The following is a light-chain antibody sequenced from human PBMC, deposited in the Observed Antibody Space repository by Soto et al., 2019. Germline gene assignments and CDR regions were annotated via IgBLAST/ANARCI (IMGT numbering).Light chain of an antibody. CDR3: SSYISSSTYVV. J-gene: IGLJ2*01. CDR2: EVS. Sequence: QSALTQPPSVSGSPGQSVTISCTGTSSDVGNYNRVSWYQQPPGTAPKRMIYEVSNRPSGVPDRFSGSKSGNTASLTISGLQAEDEADYYCSSYISSSTYVVFGGGTKLTVL. CDR1: SSDVGNYNR. V-gene: IGLV2-18*02.